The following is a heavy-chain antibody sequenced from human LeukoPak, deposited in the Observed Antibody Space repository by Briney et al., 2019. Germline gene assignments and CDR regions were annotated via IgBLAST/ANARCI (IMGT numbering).Heavy chain of an antibody. Sequence: GGSLRLSCVASGFSFGNYAKSWVRQAPGKGLQWVSQISGTGGATWYAGFARDRFTISRDNSKKTLYLQMSGLRVEDTAMYYCVKDPRDTYGTNWFVSWGQGTLLIVSS. CDR3: VKDPRDTYGTNWFVS. D-gene: IGHD2-21*01. J-gene: IGHJ5*01. V-gene: IGHV3-23*01. CDR2: ISGTGGAT. CDR1: GFSFGNYA.